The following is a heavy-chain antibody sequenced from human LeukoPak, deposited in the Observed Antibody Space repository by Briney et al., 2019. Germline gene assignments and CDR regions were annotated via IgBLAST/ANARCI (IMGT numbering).Heavy chain of an antibody. CDR1: GFTFSSYA. Sequence: GGSLRLSCAAPGFTFSSYAMSWVRQAPGKGLEWVSAFIGGGVSTYYADSVKGRFTISRDNSKRTLYLRMKSLRAADTPVYYVAKGPFRWFGDENWFDPWGQGTLVTVSS. D-gene: IGHD3-10*01. CDR2: FIGGGVST. V-gene: IGHV3-23*01. J-gene: IGHJ5*02. CDR3: AKGPFRWFGDENWFDP.